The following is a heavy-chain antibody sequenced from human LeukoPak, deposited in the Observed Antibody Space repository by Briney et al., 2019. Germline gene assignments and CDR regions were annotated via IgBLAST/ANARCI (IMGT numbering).Heavy chain of an antibody. CDR1: GGSISSSSYY. V-gene: IGHV4-39*01. D-gene: IGHD3-16*02. J-gene: IGHJ5*02. CDR3: ARLKPVVTVSGSQGRPIRGWFDP. Sequence: SETLSLTCTVSGGSISSSSYYWGWIRQPPGKGLEWIGSIYYSGSTYYNPSLKGRVTISVDTSKNQFSLKLSSVTAADTAVYYCARLKPVVTVSGSQGRPIRGWFDPWGQGTLVTVSS. CDR2: IYYSGST.